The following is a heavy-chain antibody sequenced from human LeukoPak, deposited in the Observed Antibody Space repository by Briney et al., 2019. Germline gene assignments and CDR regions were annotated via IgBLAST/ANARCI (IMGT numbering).Heavy chain of an antibody. CDR2: ISSSSSYI. CDR3: ARIITIFGVAPNAFDI. Sequence: PGGSLRLSCAASGFTFSSYSMNWVRQAPGKGLEWVSSISSSSSYIYYADSVKGRFTISRDNAKNSLYLQMNSLRAEDTAVYYCARIITIFGVAPNAFDIWGQGTMVTVSS. D-gene: IGHD3-3*01. V-gene: IGHV3-21*01. CDR1: GFTFSSYS. J-gene: IGHJ3*02.